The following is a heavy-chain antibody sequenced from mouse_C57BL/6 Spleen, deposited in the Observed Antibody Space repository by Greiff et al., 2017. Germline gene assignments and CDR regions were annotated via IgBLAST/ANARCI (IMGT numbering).Heavy chain of an antibody. CDR2: ISDGGSYT. V-gene: IGHV5-4*01. J-gene: IGHJ1*03. CDR1: GFTFSSYA. CDR3: ARDYYGSRYFDV. D-gene: IGHD1-1*01. Sequence: EVKVEESGGGLVKPGGSLKLSCAASGFTFSSYAMSWVRQTPEKRLEWVATISDGGSYTYYPDNVKGRFTISRDNAKNNLYLQMSHLKSEDTAMYYCARDYYGSRYFDVWGTGTTVTVSS.